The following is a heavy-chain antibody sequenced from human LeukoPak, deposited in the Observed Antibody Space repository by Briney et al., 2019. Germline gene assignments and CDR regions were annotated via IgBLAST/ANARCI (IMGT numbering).Heavy chain of an antibody. D-gene: IGHD3-10*01. CDR3: ARDFISMIRVVTLSGNGMDI. Sequence: ASVKVSCQASEYTFTDFSLHWVRQAPGQGLEWLGWINPSDGVTKYDQKYRGRVTLTTDTSVNRGYMDLTWLGSDDTAIYYCARDFISMIRVVTLSGNGMDIWGQGTTVTVSS. V-gene: IGHV1-2*02. J-gene: IGHJ6*02. CDR2: INPSDGVT. CDR1: EYTFTDFS.